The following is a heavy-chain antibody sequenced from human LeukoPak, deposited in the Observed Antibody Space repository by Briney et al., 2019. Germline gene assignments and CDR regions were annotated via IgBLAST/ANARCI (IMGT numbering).Heavy chain of an antibody. Sequence: PSETLSLTCTVSGGSISSSSYYWGWIRQPPGKGLEWIGSIYCSGSTYYNPSLKSRVTISVDTSKNQFSLKLSSVTAADTAVYYCASCSSRYYDSSGYKWWGQGTLVTVSS. CDR2: IYCSGST. J-gene: IGHJ4*02. V-gene: IGHV4-39*07. D-gene: IGHD3-22*01. CDR1: GGSISSSSYY. CDR3: ASCSSRYYDSSGYKW.